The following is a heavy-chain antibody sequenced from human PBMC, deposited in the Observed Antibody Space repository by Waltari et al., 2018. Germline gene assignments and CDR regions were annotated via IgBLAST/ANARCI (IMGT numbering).Heavy chain of an antibody. CDR2: SIPILVIA. V-gene: IGHV1-69*04. J-gene: IGHJ4*02. CDR1: GGTFSSYA. D-gene: IGHD3-22*01. CDR3: ASGDYYSSGYSYYFDY. Sequence: QVQLVQSGAEVKKPGSSVKVSCKASGGTFSSYAISWVRQAPGQGLEWMVWSIPILVIANYARKFQGMVTITADESTSTAYMELSSLRSEDTAVYYCASGDYYSSGYSYYFDYLGQGTLVTVSS.